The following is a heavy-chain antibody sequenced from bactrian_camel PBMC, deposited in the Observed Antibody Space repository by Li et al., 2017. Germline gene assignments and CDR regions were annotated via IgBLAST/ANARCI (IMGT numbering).Heavy chain of an antibody. CDR3: AAEMYYWGESFSLCPVSFGH. Sequence: HVQLVESGGGSVQAGGSLRLSCAFDAYTPANVRMAWFRQAPGKEREGVASLASDGSSIYANSLKGRFSISKDNAQNTVYLQMNSLEREDTAVYYCAAEMYYWGESFSLCPVSFGHWGRGTQVTVS. CDR1: AYTPANVR. J-gene: IGHJ4*01. CDR2: LASDGSS. D-gene: IGHD3*01. V-gene: IGHV3S53*01.